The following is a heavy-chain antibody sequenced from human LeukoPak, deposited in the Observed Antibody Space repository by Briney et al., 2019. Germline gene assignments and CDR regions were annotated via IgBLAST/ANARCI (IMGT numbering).Heavy chain of an antibody. CDR1: GFTFSRYS. Sequence: GGSLRLSCTASGFTFSRYSMNWVRQAPGKGPEWVSSISSSRSYIYYADPVNQRFTISRDDAENSLYLRMDSLSAEDTAVYYCAPLTDFHYWGRGTLVTVSS. V-gene: IGHV3-21*01. CDR2: ISSSRSYI. CDR3: APLTDFHY. J-gene: IGHJ4*02.